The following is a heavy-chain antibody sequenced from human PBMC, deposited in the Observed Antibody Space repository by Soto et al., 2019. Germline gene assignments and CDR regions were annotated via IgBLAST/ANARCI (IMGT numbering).Heavy chain of an antibody. Sequence: SETLSLTCAVYGGSFSGYDWSWIRQPPGKGLEWIGEINHSGSTNYNPSLKSRVTISVDTSKNQFSLKLSSVTAADTAVYYCARGGSSWYYYYYGMDVWGQGTTVTVSS. D-gene: IGHD6-13*01. CDR3: ARGGSSWYYYYYGMDV. J-gene: IGHJ6*02. CDR1: GGSFSGYD. V-gene: IGHV4-34*01. CDR2: INHSGST.